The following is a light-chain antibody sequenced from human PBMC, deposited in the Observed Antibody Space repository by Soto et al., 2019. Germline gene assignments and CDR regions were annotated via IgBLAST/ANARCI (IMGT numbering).Light chain of an antibody. CDR2: GAS. J-gene: IGKJ2*01. V-gene: IGKV3-20*01. CDR1: QSVASSY. Sequence: EIVLTQSPGTLSLSPGDRATLSCRASQSVASSYLAWYQQKPGQAPRLLIYGASNRATGITDRFSGSGSGTDFTLAISRLEPEDCAVDYCQQYGSPPPYTFGQGTELEIK. CDR3: QQYGSPPPYT.